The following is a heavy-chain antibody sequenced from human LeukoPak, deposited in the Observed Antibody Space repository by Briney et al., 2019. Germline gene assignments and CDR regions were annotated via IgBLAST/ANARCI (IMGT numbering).Heavy chain of an antibody. J-gene: IGHJ4*02. CDR1: GFTLSSYW. Sequence: GGSLRLSCAVSGFTLSSYWMSWVRQAPGKGLEWVANIKQDGSEKYYVDSVKGRFTISRDNAKNSLYLQMNSLRAEDTAVYYCARHGSGWYQKDYWGQGTLVTVSS. CDR3: ARHGSGWYQKDY. CDR2: IKQDGSEK. D-gene: IGHD6-19*01. V-gene: IGHV3-7*01.